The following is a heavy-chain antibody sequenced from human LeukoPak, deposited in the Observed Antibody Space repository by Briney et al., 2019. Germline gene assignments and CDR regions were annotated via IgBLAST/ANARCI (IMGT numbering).Heavy chain of an antibody. J-gene: IGHJ3*02. CDR2: ISSSSSYI. CDR1: GFTFSSYS. CDR3: ARGLISSGWYRDGYPSDAFDI. Sequence: GGSLRLSCAASGFTFSSYSMNWVRQAPGKGLECVSSISSSSSYIFYADSVKGRFTISRDNAKNSLYLQMNSLRAEDTAVYYCARGLISSGWYRDGYPSDAFDIWGQGTMVTVST. D-gene: IGHD6-19*01. V-gene: IGHV3-21*01.